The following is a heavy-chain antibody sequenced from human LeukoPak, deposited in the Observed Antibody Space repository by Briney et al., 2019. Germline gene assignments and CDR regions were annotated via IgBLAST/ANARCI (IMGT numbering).Heavy chain of an antibody. Sequence: PGGSLRLSCAASGFTLRDYYMSWIRQAPGKGLERVSYSSSSGSTIYYADSVKGRFAISRDNAKNSLYLQMNSLRAEDTAVYYCARRRDFIDYWGQGTLVTVSS. CDR2: SSSSGSTI. D-gene: IGHD3/OR15-3a*01. CDR1: GFTLRDYY. CDR3: ARRRDFIDY. J-gene: IGHJ4*02. V-gene: IGHV3-11*01.